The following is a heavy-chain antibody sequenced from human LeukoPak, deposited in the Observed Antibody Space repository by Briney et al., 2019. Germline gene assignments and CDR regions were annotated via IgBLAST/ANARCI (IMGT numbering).Heavy chain of an antibody. CDR2: INHSGST. Sequence: SETLSLTCAVYGGSFSGYYWSWIRQPPGKGLEWIGEINHSGSTNYNPSLKSRVTISVDTSKNQFSLKLSSVAAADTAVYYCARSSIAAAANDYWGQGTLVTVSS. D-gene: IGHD6-13*01. V-gene: IGHV4-34*01. CDR1: GGSFSGYY. CDR3: ARSSIAAAANDY. J-gene: IGHJ4*02.